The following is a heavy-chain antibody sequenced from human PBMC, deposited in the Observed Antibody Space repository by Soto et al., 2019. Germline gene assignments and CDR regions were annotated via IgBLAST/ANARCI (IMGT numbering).Heavy chain of an antibody. CDR2: ISYDGSNK. D-gene: IGHD2-2*01. V-gene: IGHV3-30-3*01. CDR1: GFTFSSYA. Sequence: PGGSLRLSCVASGFTFSSYAMHWVRQAPGKGLEWVAVISYDGSNKYYADSVKGRFTISRDNSKNTLYLQMNSLRAEDTAVYYCARDWGYCSSTSCRNGMDVWGQGTTVTVSS. CDR3: ARDWGYCSSTSCRNGMDV. J-gene: IGHJ6*02.